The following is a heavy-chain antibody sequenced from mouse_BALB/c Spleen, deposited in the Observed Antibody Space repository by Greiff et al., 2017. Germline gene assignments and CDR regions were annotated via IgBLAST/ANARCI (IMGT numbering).Heavy chain of an antibody. CDR2: IYPSDSYT. J-gene: IGHJ3*01. CDR3: TKEGTYGYGFAY. Sequence: QVQLQQPGAELVRPGASVKLSCKASGYTFTSYWINWVKQRPGQGLEWIGNIYPSDSYTNYNQKFKDKATLTVDKSSSTAYMQLSSPTSEDSAVYYCTKEGTYGYGFAYWGQGTLVTVSA. V-gene: IGHV1-69*02. D-gene: IGHD2-2*01. CDR1: GYTFTSYW.